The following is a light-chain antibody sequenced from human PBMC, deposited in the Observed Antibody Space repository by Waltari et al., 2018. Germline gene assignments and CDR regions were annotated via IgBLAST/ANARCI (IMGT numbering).Light chain of an antibody. CDR3: ASWDDSLRGGI. J-gene: IGLJ2*01. Sequence: QSVLTQPPSASGPPGQRVTISCSGSSSHIGSNFVYWYQQFPGTAPKLLIFRNNPRPSGVPDRFSGSTSGSSASLAISGLRSDDEAHYYCASWDDSLRGGIFGGGTEVTVL. V-gene: IGLV1-47*01. CDR1: SSHIGSNF. CDR2: RNN.